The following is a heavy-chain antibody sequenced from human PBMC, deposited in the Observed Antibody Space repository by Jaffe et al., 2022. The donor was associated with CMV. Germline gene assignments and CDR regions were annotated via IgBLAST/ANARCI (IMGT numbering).Heavy chain of an antibody. D-gene: IGHD6-13*01. J-gene: IGHJ6*03. CDR2: IYYSGST. Sequence: QLQLQESGPGLVKPSETLSLTCTVSGGSISSSSYYWGWIRQPPGKGLEWIGSIYYSGSTYYNPSLKSRVTISVDTSKNQFSLKLSSVTAADTAVYYCARRSSSWYADYYYYYMDVWGKGTTVTVSS. CDR3: ARRSSSWYADYYYYYMDV. V-gene: IGHV4-39*01. CDR1: GGSISSSSYY.